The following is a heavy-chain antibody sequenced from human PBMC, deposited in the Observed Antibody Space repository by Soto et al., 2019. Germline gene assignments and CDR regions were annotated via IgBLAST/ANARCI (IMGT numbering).Heavy chain of an antibody. CDR1: GGSISSGDYY. CDR2: IYYSGST. D-gene: IGHD3-16*01. CDR3: ARDLWGYYFDY. V-gene: IGHV4-30-4*01. Sequence: SETLSLTCTVSGGSISSGDYYWSWIRQPPGKGLEWIGYIYYSGSTYYNPSLKSRVTISVDTSKNQFSLKLSSVTAADTAVYYCARDLWGYYFDYWGQGTLVTVSS. J-gene: IGHJ4*02.